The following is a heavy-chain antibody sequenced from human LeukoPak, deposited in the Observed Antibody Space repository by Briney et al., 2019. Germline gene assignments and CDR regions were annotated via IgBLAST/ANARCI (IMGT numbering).Heavy chain of an antibody. Sequence: SETLSLTCTVSRGSISSYYWRWIRQPPGKGLEWIGYIYYSGSTNYNPSLKSRVTISVDTSKNQFSLKLSSVTAADTAVYYCARGYYYDSSGYPSFDYWGQGTLVTVSS. J-gene: IGHJ4*02. CDR3: ARGYYYDSSGYPSFDY. CDR1: RGSISSYY. D-gene: IGHD3-22*01. CDR2: IYYSGST. V-gene: IGHV4-59*01.